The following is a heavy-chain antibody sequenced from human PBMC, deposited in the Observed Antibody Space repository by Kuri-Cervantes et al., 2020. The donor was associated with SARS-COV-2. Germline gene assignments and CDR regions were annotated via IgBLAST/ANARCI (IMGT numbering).Heavy chain of an antibody. Sequence: SETLSLTCTVSGGSISSSNYYWGWIRQPPGKGLEWIGSIYNSGSTYYNPSLKSRVTISVDTAKNQFSLKLSSVTATDTAVYYCAGIQTAYSGYDGYYYNYKDVWGKGTTVTVSS. CDR2: IYNSGST. CDR1: GGSISSSNYY. V-gene: IGHV4-39*01. J-gene: IGHJ6*03. D-gene: IGHD5-12*01. CDR3: AGIQTAYSGYDGYYYNYKDV.